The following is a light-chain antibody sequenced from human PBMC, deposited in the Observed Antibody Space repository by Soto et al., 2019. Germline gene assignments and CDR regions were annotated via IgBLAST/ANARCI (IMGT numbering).Light chain of an antibody. V-gene: IGKV1-13*02. CDR3: QQFNSYPRT. Sequence: AIPLTQSPSSLSASVRDRVTITCRASQGIASALAWYQQKPGKAPKVLIYDASSLQSGVPSRFSGGGSGTDFTLTISSLQPEDFATYYCQQFNSYPRTFGQGTKLEIK. CDR1: QGIASA. J-gene: IGKJ2*01. CDR2: DAS.